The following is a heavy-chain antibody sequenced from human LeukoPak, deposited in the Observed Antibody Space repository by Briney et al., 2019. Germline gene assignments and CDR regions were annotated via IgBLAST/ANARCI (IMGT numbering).Heavy chain of an antibody. Sequence: KLSGPTLVKPTQTLTLNCTFSGFSLSTTGVDVGWIRQPPGKALEWLALIYWDDDKRYSPSLKSRLTITKDTSKNQVVLTMTNMDPVDTATYYCARSHVSGAHDYWGQGTLVTVSS. J-gene: IGHJ4*02. CDR1: GFSLSTTGVD. D-gene: IGHD1-26*01. CDR2: IYWDDDK. V-gene: IGHV2-5*02. CDR3: ARSHVSGAHDY.